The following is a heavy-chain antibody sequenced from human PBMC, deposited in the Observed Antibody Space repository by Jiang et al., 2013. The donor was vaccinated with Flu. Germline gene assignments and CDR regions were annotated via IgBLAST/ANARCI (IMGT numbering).Heavy chain of an antibody. Sequence: QLVESGGGVVQPGRSLRLSCAASGFTFSSYDMHWVRQAPGKGLEWVAVISYDGSNKYYADSVKGRFTISRDNSKNTLYLQMNSLRAEDTAVYYCAREGLDYGDSVWGSGMDVWGQGTTVTVSS. V-gene: IGHV3-30-3*01. J-gene: IGHJ6*02. CDR1: GFTFSSYD. CDR3: AREGLDYGDSVWGSGMDV. D-gene: IGHD4-17*01. CDR2: ISYDGSNK.